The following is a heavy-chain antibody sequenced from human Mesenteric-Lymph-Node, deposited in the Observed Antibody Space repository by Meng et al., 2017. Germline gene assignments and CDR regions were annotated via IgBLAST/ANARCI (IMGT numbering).Heavy chain of an antibody. D-gene: IGHD2-2*01. V-gene: IGHV4-4*02. CDR2: IYHSGSN. J-gene: IGHJ6*02. CDR3: AGDSRCGVDV. CDR1: GGSISSSNW. Sequence: SETLSLTCAVSGGSISSSNWWSWVSQQPGEGMEWIGEIYHSGSNNYNPPRKSRITISVDTTKNQFSLKLSSVTAADTAVYYCAGDSRCGVDVWGQGTTVTVSS.